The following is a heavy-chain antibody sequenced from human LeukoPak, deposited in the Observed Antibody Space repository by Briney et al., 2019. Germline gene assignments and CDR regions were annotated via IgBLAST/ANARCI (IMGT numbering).Heavy chain of an antibody. J-gene: IGHJ4*02. D-gene: IGHD3-22*01. CDR3: ARLAPYYYSPFDY. CDR1: GGSISSYY. Sequence: SETLSLTCTVSGGSISSYYWSWIRQPPGKGLEWIGEINHSGSTNYNPSLKSRVTISVDTSKNQFSLKLSSVTAADTAVYYCARLAPYYYSPFDYWGQGTLVTVSS. V-gene: IGHV4-34*01. CDR2: INHSGST.